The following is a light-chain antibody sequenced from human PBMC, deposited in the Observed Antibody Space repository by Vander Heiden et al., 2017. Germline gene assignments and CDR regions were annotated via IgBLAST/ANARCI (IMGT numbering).Light chain of an antibody. Sequence: DVVLTQSPLSLPVPLGQSASISCRSSQSFVYSHGIPYLNWCQQRQGQSPRRLIYKVSTRDSGVPDRFSGSGSGTDFTLHISRVEAEDVGVYYCMQRSYWQYTFGQGTQLEIK. J-gene: IGKJ2*01. V-gene: IGKV2-30*01. CDR2: KVS. CDR1: QSFVYSHGIPY. CDR3: MQRSYWQYT.